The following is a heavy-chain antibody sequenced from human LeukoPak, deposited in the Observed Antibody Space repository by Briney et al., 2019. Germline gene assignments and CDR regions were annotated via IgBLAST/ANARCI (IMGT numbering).Heavy chain of an antibody. V-gene: IGHV4-30-2*01. J-gene: IGHJ5*02. CDR2: IYHSGST. CDR3: ARVLLGSSGYYYDVNNWFDP. Sequence: PSETLSLTYAVSGGSISSGGYSWSWIRQPPGKGLEWIGYIYHSGSTYYNPSLKSRVTISVDRSKNQFSLKLSSVTAADTAVYYCARVLLGSSGYYYDVNNWFDPWGQGTLVTVSS. CDR1: GGSISSGGYS. D-gene: IGHD3-22*01.